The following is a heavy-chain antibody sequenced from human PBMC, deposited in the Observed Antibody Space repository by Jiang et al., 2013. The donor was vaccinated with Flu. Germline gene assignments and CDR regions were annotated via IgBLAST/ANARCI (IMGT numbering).Heavy chain of an antibody. CDR3: ARQGRCCGGDCQWISIPLHHSWFDP. J-gene: IGHJ5*02. V-gene: IGHV4-34*01. CDR2: INHSGST. Sequence: LLKPSETLSLTCAVYGGSFSGYYWSWIRQPPGKGLEWIGEINHSGSTNYNPSLKSRVTISVDTSKNQFSLKLSSVTAADTAVYYCARQGRCCGGDCQWISIPLHHSWFDPWGQGTLVTVSS. CDR1: GGSFSGYY. D-gene: IGHD2-21*02.